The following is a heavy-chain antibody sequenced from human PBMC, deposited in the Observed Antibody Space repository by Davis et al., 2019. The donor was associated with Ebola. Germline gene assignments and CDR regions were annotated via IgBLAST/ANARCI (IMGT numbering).Heavy chain of an antibody. Sequence: GESLKISCAASGFTFSSYALHWVRQAPGKGLEWVGFISFDGTTKYNGDSVKGCFTISRDNSENTVYLQMNSLRPEDTAVYYCARDETYTGRFGWGQGTLVTVSS. D-gene: IGHD1-26*01. CDR2: ISFDGTTK. J-gene: IGHJ4*02. V-gene: IGHV3-30-3*01. CDR3: ARDETYTGRFG. CDR1: GFTFSSYA.